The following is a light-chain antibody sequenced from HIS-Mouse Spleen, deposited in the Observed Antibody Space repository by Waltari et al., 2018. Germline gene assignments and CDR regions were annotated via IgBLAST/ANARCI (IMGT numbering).Light chain of an antibody. Sequence: SYELTPPPSVSVSPGQPARITCSGDALPKKYAYWYQQKSGQDPVLVIYEDSKRPSWIPERFSGSSSGTMATLTISGAQVEDEADYYCYSTDSSGNHRVFGGGTKLTVL. CDR2: EDS. CDR1: ALPKKY. V-gene: IGLV3-10*01. CDR3: YSTDSSGNHRV. J-gene: IGLJ2*01.